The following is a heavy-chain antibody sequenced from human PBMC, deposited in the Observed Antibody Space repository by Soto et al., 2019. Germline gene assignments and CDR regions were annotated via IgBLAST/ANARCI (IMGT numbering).Heavy chain of an antibody. CDR3: ATWVDYGDFEGFDF. D-gene: IGHD4-17*01. Sequence: ASVKVSCKTSGYSFTDYKLHWVRQAPGQGLEWMGWVDPNGGGSNSAQKFQGSVTMTWDTSITTAYLDLTRLTTNDTATYFCATWVDYGDFEGFDFWRQGTLVTVSS. CDR2: VDPNGGGS. J-gene: IGHJ4*02. CDR1: GYSFTDYK. V-gene: IGHV1-2*04.